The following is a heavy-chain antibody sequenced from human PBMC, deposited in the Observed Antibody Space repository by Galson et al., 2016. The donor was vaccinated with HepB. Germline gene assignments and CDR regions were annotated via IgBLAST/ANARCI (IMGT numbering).Heavy chain of an antibody. Sequence: SLRLSCAASGFTFSSCGMHWVRQAPGKGLEWLALIWYDGSNDYYADSVKGRFTISRDNSKNTLYLQLNSLRTEDTAAYYCAREHPGIAAAILDYWGQGTLVTVSS. CDR3: AREHPGIAAAILDY. D-gene: IGHD6-25*01. J-gene: IGHJ4*02. V-gene: IGHV3-33*01. CDR1: GFTFSSCG. CDR2: IWYDGSND.